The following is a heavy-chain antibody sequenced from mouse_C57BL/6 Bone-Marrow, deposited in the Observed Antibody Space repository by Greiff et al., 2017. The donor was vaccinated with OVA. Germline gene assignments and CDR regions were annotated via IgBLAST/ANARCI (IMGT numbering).Heavy chain of an antibody. Sequence: QVQLQQSGAELVKPGASVKLSCKASGYTFTSYWMQWVKQRPGQGLEWIGEIDPSGSYTNYNQKFKGKATLTVDTSSSTAYMQLSSLTSEDSAVYYCARETDYQYYFDYWGQGTTLTVSS. V-gene: IGHV1-50*01. J-gene: IGHJ2*01. CDR2: IDPSGSYT. CDR1: GYTFTSYW. D-gene: IGHD2-4*01. CDR3: ARETDYQYYFDY.